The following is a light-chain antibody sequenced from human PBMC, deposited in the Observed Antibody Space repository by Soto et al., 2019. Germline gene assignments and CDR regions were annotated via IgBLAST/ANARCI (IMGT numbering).Light chain of an antibody. V-gene: IGKV3-15*01. CDR2: YAS. CDR1: QSVTNT. CDR3: LQHNNYPTWT. Sequence: IVMTQSPAALSVSPGERVTISCRASQSVTNTLAWYQHKPGQAPRLLISYASRGATGIPARFSGSGSGTDFTLTISSLQPEDFATYYCLQHNNYPTWTFGQGTKVDIK. J-gene: IGKJ1*01.